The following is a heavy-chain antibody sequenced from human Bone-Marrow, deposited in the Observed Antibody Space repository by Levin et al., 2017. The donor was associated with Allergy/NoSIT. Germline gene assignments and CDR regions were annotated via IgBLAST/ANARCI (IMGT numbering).Heavy chain of an antibody. CDR2: ISSSSSYT. V-gene: IGHV3-11*06. D-gene: IGHD2-15*01. Sequence: PGGSLRLSCAASGFTFSDYYMSWIRQAPGKGLEWVSYISSSSSYTNYADSVKGRFTISRDNAKNSLYLQMNSLRAEDTAVYYCARVSGGSCNTGGAFDIWGQGTMVTVSS. CDR3: ARVSGGSCNTGGAFDI. J-gene: IGHJ3*02. CDR1: GFTFSDYY.